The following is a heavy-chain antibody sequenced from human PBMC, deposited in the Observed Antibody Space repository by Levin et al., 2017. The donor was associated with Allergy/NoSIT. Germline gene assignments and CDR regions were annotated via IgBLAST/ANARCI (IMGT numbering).Heavy chain of an antibody. CDR3: GRGSRERGFDP. J-gene: IGHJ5*02. CDR1: GYTFTSYD. Sequence: GASVKVSCKASGYTFTSYDINWMRQAPGHGLEWMGWISGDNGDTNYAQKFQGRVTMTTETSTSTAYMELRSLRSDDTAVYYCGRGSRERGFDPWGQGTLVTVSS. CDR2: ISGDNGDT. V-gene: IGHV1-18*01.